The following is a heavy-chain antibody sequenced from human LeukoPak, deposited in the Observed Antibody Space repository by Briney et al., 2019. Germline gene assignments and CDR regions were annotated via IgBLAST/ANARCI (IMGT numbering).Heavy chain of an antibody. CDR3: AHRQRGWVKGRAAAGYGGGYYFDY. V-gene: IGHV2-5*01. Sequence: SGPTLVNPTQTLTLTCTFSGFSLSTSGVGVGWIRQPPGKALEWLALIYWNDDKRYSPSLKSRLTITKDTSKNQVVLTMTNMDPVDTATYYCAHRQRGWVKGRAAAGYGGGYYFDYWGQGTLVTVSS. CDR1: GFSLSTSGVG. D-gene: IGHD6-13*01. J-gene: IGHJ4*02. CDR2: IYWNDDK.